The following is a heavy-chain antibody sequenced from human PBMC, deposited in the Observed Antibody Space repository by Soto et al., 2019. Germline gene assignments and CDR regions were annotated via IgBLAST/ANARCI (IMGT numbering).Heavy chain of an antibody. J-gene: IGHJ4*02. V-gene: IGHV3-7*03. CDR1: GFTFGSYW. CDR2: IKPDGSAT. Sequence: AGGSLRLSCAVSGFTFGSYWMNWVRLIPGKGLEWVAYIKPDGSATYYVDSVKGRFTISRDNAKNSLYLQMNSLRVEGTAVYYCAKPSYIFGVVITGAFDYWGQGALVTVSS. D-gene: IGHD3-3*02. CDR3: AKPSYIFGVVITGAFDY.